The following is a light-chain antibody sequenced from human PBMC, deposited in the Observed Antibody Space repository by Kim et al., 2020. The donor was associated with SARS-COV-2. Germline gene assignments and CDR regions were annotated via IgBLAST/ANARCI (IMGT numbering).Light chain of an antibody. CDR1: SSDVGGYNY. Sequence: QPVLTQPASVSGSPGQSITISCTGTSSDVGGYNYVSWYQQHPGKAPKLMIYDVSKRPSGVSNRFSGSKSGNTASLTISGLQAEDEADYYCSSYTSSSTYVFGTGTKVTVL. V-gene: IGLV2-14*01. CDR3: SSYTSSSTYV. J-gene: IGLJ1*01. CDR2: DVS.